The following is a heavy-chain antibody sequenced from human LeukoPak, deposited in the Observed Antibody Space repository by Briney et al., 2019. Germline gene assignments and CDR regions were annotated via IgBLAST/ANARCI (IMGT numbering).Heavy chain of an antibody. J-gene: IGHJ5*02. CDR2: ISGGGGST. CDR1: GFTFTSYS. Sequence: PGGSLRLSCAASGFTFTSYSMNWVRQAPGKGLEWVSTISGGGGSTYYADSVKGRFTISRDNSKNTLYLQMNSLRAEDTAVYYCAKEAGIAVAGFDPWGQGTLVTVSS. D-gene: IGHD6-19*01. CDR3: AKEAGIAVAGFDP. V-gene: IGHV3-23*01.